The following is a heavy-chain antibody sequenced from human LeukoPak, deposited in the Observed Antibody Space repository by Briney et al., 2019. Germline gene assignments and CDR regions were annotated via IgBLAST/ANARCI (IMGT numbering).Heavy chain of an antibody. V-gene: IGHV3-23*01. CDR2: ISGSGGST. D-gene: IGHD6-13*01. CDR3: ARSTEEDSSSWYSGGPQYYFDY. Sequence: PGGSLRLSCAASGFTVSSNYMSWVRQAPGKGLEWVSAISGSGGSTYYADSVKGRFTISRDNSKNTLYLQMNSLRAEDTAVYYCARSTEEDSSSWYSGGPQYYFDYWGQGTLVTVSS. J-gene: IGHJ4*02. CDR1: GFTVSSNY.